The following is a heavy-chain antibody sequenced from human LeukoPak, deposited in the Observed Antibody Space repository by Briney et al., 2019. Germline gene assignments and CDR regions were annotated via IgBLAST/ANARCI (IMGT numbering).Heavy chain of an antibody. CDR2: IKQDGSEK. CDR3: ARDYGSGSYYGIHFDY. V-gene: IGHV3-7*01. Sequence: PGGSLRLSCAASGFTFSSFWMTWVRQAPGKGLEWVATIKQDGSEKYYVDSVKGRFTISRDNAKNSLYLHMNSLRAGDTAVYYCARDYGSGSYYGIHFDYWGQGTLVTVSS. D-gene: IGHD3-10*01. CDR1: GFTFSSFW. J-gene: IGHJ4*02.